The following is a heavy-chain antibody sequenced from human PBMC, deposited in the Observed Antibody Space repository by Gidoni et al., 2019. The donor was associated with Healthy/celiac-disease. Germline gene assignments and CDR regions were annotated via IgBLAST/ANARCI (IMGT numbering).Heavy chain of an antibody. J-gene: IGHJ4*02. CDR2: IYYSGST. CDR3: ARRVSVATKTYYFDY. CDR1: GGSLRSRRYY. V-gene: IGHV4-39*01. D-gene: IGHD5-12*01. Sequence: QLQLQESAPGLVEPSETLSLACTVSGGSLRSRRYYWGWVRPPPGKGLEWIGRIYYSGSTYDNPSLKSRVTIAVDTSKNQLSLKLSAVTAADTAGYYCARRVSVATKTYYFDYWGQGTLVTVSS.